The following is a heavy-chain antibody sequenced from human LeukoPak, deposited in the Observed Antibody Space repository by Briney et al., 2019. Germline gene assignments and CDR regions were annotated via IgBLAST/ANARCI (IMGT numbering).Heavy chain of an antibody. Sequence: GGSLRLPCAASGFTFSSYGMHWVRQAPGKGLEWVAVIWYDGSNKYYADSVKGRFTISRDNSKNTLDLQMNSLRAEDTAVYYCAQTRGTYYFDYWGQGTLVTVSS. V-gene: IGHV3-33*01. CDR1: GFTFSSYG. D-gene: IGHD3-10*01. CDR3: AQTRGTYYFDY. CDR2: IWYDGSNK. J-gene: IGHJ4*02.